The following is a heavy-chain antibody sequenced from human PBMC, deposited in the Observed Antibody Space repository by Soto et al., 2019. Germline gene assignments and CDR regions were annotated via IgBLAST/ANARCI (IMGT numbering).Heavy chain of an antibody. CDR3: ARDLGYCSSTSCFDYYYYYYMDV. Sequence: SVKVSCKASGGTFSSYTISWVRQAPGQGLEWMGRIIPILGIANYAQKFQGRVTITADKSTSTAYMELSSLRSEDTAVYYCARDLGYCSSTSCFDYYYYYYMDVWGKGTTVTVPS. D-gene: IGHD2-2*01. CDR1: GGTFSSYT. J-gene: IGHJ6*03. V-gene: IGHV1-69*04. CDR2: IIPILGIA.